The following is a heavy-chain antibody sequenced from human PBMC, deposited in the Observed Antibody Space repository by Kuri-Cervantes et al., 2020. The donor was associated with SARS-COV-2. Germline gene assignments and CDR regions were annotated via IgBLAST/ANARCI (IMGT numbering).Heavy chain of an antibody. CDR3: ARDDFIVGATTMFDY. D-gene: IGHD1-26*01. CDR2: IKQDGSEK. CDR1: GFTFSSYW. Sequence: GGSLRLSCAASGFTFSSYWMSRVRQAPGKGLEWVANIKQDGSEKYYVDSVKGRFTISRDNAKNSLYLQMNSLRAEDTAVYYCARDDFIVGATTMFDYRGQGTLVTVSS. V-gene: IGHV3-7*03. J-gene: IGHJ4*02.